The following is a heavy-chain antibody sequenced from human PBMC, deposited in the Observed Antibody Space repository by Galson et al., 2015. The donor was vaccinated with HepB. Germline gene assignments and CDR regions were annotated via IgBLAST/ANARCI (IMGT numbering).Heavy chain of an antibody. CDR3: ARVGIVVVHHDAFDI. CDR2: ISSSSSYI. Sequence: SLRLSCAASGFTFSSYSMNWVRQAPGKGLEWVSSISSSSSYIYYADSVKGRFTISRDNAKNSLYLQMNSLRAEDTAVYYCARVGIVVVHHDAFDIWGQGTMVTVSS. CDR1: GFTFSSYS. V-gene: IGHV3-21*01. J-gene: IGHJ3*02. D-gene: IGHD3-22*01.